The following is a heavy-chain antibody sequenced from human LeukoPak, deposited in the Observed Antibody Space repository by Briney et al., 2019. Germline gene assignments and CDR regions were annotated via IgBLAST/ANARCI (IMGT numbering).Heavy chain of an antibody. CDR2: IYSGGST. D-gene: IGHD4-17*01. CDR3: ARDDGAYYFDY. Sequence: GGSLRLSCAASGFTFSSYWMHWVRQAPGKGLVWVSVIYSGGSTYYADSVKGRFTISRDNSKSTLYLQMNSLRAEDTAVYYCARDDGAYYFDYWGQGTLVTVSS. CDR1: GFTFSSYW. J-gene: IGHJ4*02. V-gene: IGHV3-53*01.